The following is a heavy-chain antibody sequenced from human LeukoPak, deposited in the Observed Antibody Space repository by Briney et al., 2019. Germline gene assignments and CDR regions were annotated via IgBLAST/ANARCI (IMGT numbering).Heavy chain of an antibody. V-gene: IGHV1-18*01. CDR3: ARTLPYSGYDYQGFDY. D-gene: IGHD5-12*01. CDR1: GYTFTSYG. J-gene: IGHJ4*02. Sequence: ASVKVSCKASGYTFTSYGISWVRQAPGQGLEWVGWISAYNGNTNYAQKLQGRVTMTTDTSTSTAYMELRSLRSEDTAVYYCARTLPYSGYDYQGFDYWGQGTLVTVSS. CDR2: ISAYNGNT.